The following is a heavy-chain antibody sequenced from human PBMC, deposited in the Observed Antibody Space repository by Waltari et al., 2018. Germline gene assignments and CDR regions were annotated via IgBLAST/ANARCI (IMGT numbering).Heavy chain of an antibody. CDR1: GFTFSLYP. CDR2: TTPDGNVK. CDR3: ARALLLDYEGGGY. Sequence: QVQLVESGGGVVPPGGSLRLSCAASGFTFSLYPMHWVRQAPGKGLGGLAVTTPDGNVKHHEVSVMGRFTISRDNSKDTLFLEMNSLRPDDTAVYYCARALLLDYEGGGYWGQGTLVTVSS. D-gene: IGHD4-17*01. V-gene: IGHV3-30*04. J-gene: IGHJ4*02.